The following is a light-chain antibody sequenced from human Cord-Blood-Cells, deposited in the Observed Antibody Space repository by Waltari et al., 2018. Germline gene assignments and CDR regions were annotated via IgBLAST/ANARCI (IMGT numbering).Light chain of an antibody. CDR1: SSDVGGYNY. V-gene: IGLV2-11*01. CDR2: DVS. J-gene: IGLJ1*01. CDR3: CSYAGSYTYV. Sequence: QSALTQPRSGSGSPGPSVTISCTGTSSDVGGYNYVSWYQQHPGKAPKLMIYDVSKRPSGVPDRFSGSKSGNTASLTISGLQAEDEADYYCCSYAGSYTYVFGTGTKVTVL.